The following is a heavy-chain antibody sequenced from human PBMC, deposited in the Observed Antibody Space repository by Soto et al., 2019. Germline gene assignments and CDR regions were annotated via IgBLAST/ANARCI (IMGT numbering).Heavy chain of an antibody. Sequence: QVQLVQSGAEVKNPGSSVKVSCKASGGTFSSYAIRWVRQAPGQGLEWMGGIIPISGTANYAQKFKGRVTITADESTSTAYMELSRLRSEDTAVYYWSSSPGSSTSLEGYYYSCYGMDVWGQGTTVTVSS. J-gene: IGHJ6*02. CDR1: GGTFSSYA. CDR2: IIPISGTA. D-gene: IGHD2-2*01. V-gene: IGHV1-69*01. CDR3: SSSPGSSTSLEGYYYSCYGMDV.